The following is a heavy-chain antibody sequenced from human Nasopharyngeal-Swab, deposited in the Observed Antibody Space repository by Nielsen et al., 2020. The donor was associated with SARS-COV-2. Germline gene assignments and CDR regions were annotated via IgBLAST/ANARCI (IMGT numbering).Heavy chain of an antibody. CDR2: INHSGST. V-gene: IGHV4-34*01. CDR1: GGSFSGYY. CDR3: ARGTEWLSPQ. J-gene: IGHJ4*02. D-gene: IGHD3-3*01. Sequence: SETLSLTCAVYGGSFSGYYWSWIRQPPGKGLEWIGEINHSGSTNYNPSLKSRVTISVDTSKNQFSLKLSSVTAADTAVYYCARGTEWLSPQWGQGTLVTVSS.